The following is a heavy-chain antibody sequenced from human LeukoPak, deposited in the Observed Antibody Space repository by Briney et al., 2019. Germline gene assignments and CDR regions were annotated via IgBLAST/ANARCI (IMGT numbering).Heavy chain of an antibody. CDR1: GFTFSDYS. Sequence: GGSLRLSCAASGFTFSDYSMNWVRQAPGKGLEWVSSISSSRTYIYYADSVTGRFTISRDNAKNSLYLQMNSLRAEDTAVYYCASLSWSDYWGQGTLVTVSS. CDR2: ISSSRTYI. J-gene: IGHJ4*02. CDR3: ASLSWSDY. V-gene: IGHV3-21*01. D-gene: IGHD3-3*01.